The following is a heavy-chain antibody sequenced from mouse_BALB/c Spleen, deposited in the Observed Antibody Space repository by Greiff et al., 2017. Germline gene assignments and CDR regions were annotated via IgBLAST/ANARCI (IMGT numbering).Heavy chain of an antibody. CDR2: ISYDGSN. J-gene: IGHJ4*01. D-gene: IGHD2-3*01. V-gene: IGHV3-6*02. CDR3: ARDRWLLRAMDY. CDR1: GYSITSGYY. Sequence: VQLKESGPGLVKPSQSLSLTCSVTGYSITSGYYWNWIRQFPGNKLEWMGYISYDGSNNYNPSLKNRISITRDTSKNQFFLKLNSVTTEDTATYYCARDRWLLRAMDYWGQGTSVTVSS.